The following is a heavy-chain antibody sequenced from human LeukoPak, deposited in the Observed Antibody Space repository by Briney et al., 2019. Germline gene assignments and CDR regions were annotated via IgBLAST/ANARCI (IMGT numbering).Heavy chain of an antibody. CDR1: GFTFSSYW. J-gene: IGHJ4*02. Sequence: GGSLRLSCAASGFTFSSYWMSWVRQAPGKGLEWVANIKQDGSEKYYVDSVKGRFTISRDNAKNSLYLQMNSLRAEDTAVYYCARDLLRQAYYDSSGYLDYWGQGTLVTVSS. CDR2: IKQDGSEK. CDR3: ARDLLRQAYYDSSGYLDY. V-gene: IGHV3-7*03. D-gene: IGHD3-22*01.